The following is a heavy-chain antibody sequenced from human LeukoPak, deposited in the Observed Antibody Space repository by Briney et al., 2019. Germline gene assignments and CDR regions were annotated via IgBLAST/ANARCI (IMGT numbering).Heavy chain of an antibody. CDR1: GFTFSSYS. D-gene: IGHD3-22*01. J-gene: IGHJ4*02. CDR3: ARDWYYDSSGYYPH. V-gene: IGHV3-48*04. Sequence: TGGSLRLSCAASGFTFSSYSMNWVRQAPGKGLEWVSYISSSSSTIYYADSVKGRYTISRDNAKNSLYLQMNSLRAEDTAVYYCARDWYYDSSGYYPHWGQGTLVTVSS. CDR2: ISSSSSTI.